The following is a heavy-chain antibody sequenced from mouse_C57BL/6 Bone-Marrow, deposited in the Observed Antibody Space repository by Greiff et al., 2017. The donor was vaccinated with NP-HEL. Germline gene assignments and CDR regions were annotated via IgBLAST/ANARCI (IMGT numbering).Heavy chain of an antibody. J-gene: IGHJ2*01. CDR1: GFTIKNTY. Sequence: EVQLQQSVAELVRPGASVKLSCTASGFTIKNTYMHWVKQRPEQGLEWIGRIDPANGNTKYAPKFQGKATITADTSSNTAYLKLSSLTSEDTAIYYCARRANWVYYFDYWGQGTTLTVSS. D-gene: IGHD4-1*01. CDR2: IDPANGNT. V-gene: IGHV14-3*01. CDR3: ARRANWVYYFDY.